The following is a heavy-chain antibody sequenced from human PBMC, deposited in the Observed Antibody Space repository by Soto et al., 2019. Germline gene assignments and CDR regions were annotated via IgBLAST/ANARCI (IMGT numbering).Heavy chain of an antibody. V-gene: IGHV3-73*01. J-gene: IGHJ6*02. CDR3: TRRQWELLVYGMDV. CDR2: IRSKANSYAT. D-gene: IGHD1-26*01. Sequence: PVGSLRLSCAASGFTFSGSAMHWVRQASGKGLEWAGRIRSKANSYATAYAASVKGRFTISRDDSKNTAYLQMNSLKTEDTAVYYCTRRQWELLVYGMDVWGQGTTVTVSS. CDR1: GFTFSGSA.